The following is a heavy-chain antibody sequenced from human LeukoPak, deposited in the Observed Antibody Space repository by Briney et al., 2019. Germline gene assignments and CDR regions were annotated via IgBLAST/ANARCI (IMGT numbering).Heavy chain of an antibody. J-gene: IGHJ4*02. D-gene: IGHD5-24*01. CDR2: IGISSGNT. V-gene: IGHV3-11*06. CDR1: GFIFSNYA. Sequence: GGSLRLSCAASGFIFSNYAMSWVRQAPGKGLEWISYIGISSGNTKYADSVKGRFTISGDKAKNSLYLQMNSLRVEDTAVYYCARDYKYAFDNWGQGTLVTVSS. CDR3: ARDYKYAFDN.